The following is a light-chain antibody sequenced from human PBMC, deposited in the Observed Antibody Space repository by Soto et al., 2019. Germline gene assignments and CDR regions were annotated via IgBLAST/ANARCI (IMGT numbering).Light chain of an antibody. V-gene: IGKV1-9*01. CDR1: QDINSD. Sequence: QLTQTPSSLSASVGDRVTITCRASQDINSDIAWYQQRPGKAPTLLIYAASTLQGGVSSRFSGSTFGSDFILTIDSLQPADFATYYCQQLHSFPPSFGGGTRVEIK. J-gene: IGKJ4*01. CDR2: AAS. CDR3: QQLHSFPPS.